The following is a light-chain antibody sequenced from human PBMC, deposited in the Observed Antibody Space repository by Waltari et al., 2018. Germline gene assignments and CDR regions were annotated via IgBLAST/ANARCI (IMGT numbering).Light chain of an antibody. J-gene: IGKJ2*01. CDR1: PGVGTW. Sequence: DIQMTQSPSTLSASVVDRVSISCRARPGVGTWLAWYQQRPGKAPKLLIYMASSLESGVPSRFSGSGSGREFTLTISSLQPDDFATYSCQQYSSFSPFDQGTKVDI. CDR2: MAS. CDR3: QQYSSFSP. V-gene: IGKV1-5*03.